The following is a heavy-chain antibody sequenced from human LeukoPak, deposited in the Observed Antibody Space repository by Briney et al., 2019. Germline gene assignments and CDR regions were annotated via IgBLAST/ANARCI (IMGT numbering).Heavy chain of an antibody. CDR3: ASRYCSGGSCYLGAFDI. D-gene: IGHD2-15*01. V-gene: IGHV5-51*01. CDR1: GYSLTSDW. Sequence: ESLKLSRKGSGYSLTSDWIGWVPQMPGKGLGCMGSIYRGDSAHRYSPSFQGKVTSSADQSISTAYRQWSSLKASDTAMYYCASRYCSGGSCYLGAFDIWGQGTMLTVSS. CDR2: IYRGDSAH. J-gene: IGHJ3*02.